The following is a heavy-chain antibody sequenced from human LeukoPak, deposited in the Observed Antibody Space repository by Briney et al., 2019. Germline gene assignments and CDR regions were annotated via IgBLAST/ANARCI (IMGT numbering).Heavy chain of an antibody. CDR3: AKDSGAAAGTLYYYYYGMDV. CDR1: GFTFSSYG. J-gene: IGHJ6*02. Sequence: GRSLRLSCAASGFTFSSYGVHWVRQAPGKGLERVAAISYDGSNKYYADSVKGRFTISRDNSKNTLYLQMNSLRAEDTAVYYCAKDSGAAAGTLYYYYYGMDVWGQGTTVTVSS. D-gene: IGHD6-13*01. CDR2: ISYDGSNK. V-gene: IGHV3-30*18.